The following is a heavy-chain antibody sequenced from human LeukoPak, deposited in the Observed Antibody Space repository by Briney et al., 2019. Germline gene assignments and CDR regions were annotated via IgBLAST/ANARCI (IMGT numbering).Heavy chain of an antibody. D-gene: IGHD2-2*01. J-gene: IGHJ4*02. CDR3: ARQAGSYAFYYYDY. Sequence: PSETLSLTCTVSGGSISSYNWSWIRQPPGKGLEWIGYIYYSGSTNYNPSLKSRVTISVDTSKNQFSLKLTSVTAADTAVYYCARQAGSYAFYYYDYWGQGTLVTVSS. CDR2: IYYSGST. V-gene: IGHV4-59*08. CDR1: GGSISSYN.